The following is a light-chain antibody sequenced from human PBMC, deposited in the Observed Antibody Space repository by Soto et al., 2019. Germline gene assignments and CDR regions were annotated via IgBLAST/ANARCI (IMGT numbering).Light chain of an antibody. CDR1: QSISNS. CDR2: AAP. J-gene: IGKJ5*01. V-gene: IGKV1-39*01. Sequence: DIQMSQSPSSLSASVGDRVTISCRASQSISNSLNWYQQKPGNAPKLLIYAAPSLQSGVPSRFSGSGSGTDFTLTISSLEPEDFAVYYCQQRSNWPPFTFGQGTRLEIK. CDR3: QQRSNWPPFT.